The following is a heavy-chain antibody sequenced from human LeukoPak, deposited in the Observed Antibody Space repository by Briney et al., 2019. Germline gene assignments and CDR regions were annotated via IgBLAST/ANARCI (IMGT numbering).Heavy chain of an antibody. D-gene: IGHD6-19*01. J-gene: IGHJ4*02. CDR1: GFTFSSYA. CDR3: AKSLATGWYVKEY. CDR2: SSNSGSST. V-gene: IGHV3-23*01. Sequence: GGSLGLSCAASGFTFSSYAMSWVRQAPGKGLEWVSISSNSGSSTHYAGSVKGRFTISRDNSKDTLYLQMSSLRVEDTAVYYCAKSLATGWYVKEYWGQGTLVTVPS.